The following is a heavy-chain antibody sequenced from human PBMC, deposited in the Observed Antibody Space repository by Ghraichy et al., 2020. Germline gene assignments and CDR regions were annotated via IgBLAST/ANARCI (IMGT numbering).Heavy chain of an antibody. Sequence: GSLRLSCAASGFTFSSYSMNWVRQAPGKGLEWVSSISSSSSYIYYADSVKGRFTISRDNAKNSLYLQMNSLRAEDTAVYYCARDNRGAAVARVYYYYYGMDVWGQGTTVTVSS. V-gene: IGHV3-21*01. J-gene: IGHJ6*02. CDR1: GFTFSSYS. CDR2: ISSSSSYI. D-gene: IGHD6-19*01. CDR3: ARDNRGAAVARVYYYYYGMDV.